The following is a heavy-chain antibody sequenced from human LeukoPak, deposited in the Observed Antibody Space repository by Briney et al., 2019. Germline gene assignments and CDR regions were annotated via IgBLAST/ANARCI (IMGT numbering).Heavy chain of an antibody. CDR3: ARISTYYDFWSGIDY. V-gene: IGHV3-30-3*01. J-gene: IGHJ4*02. D-gene: IGHD3-3*01. CDR2: ISYDGSNK. Sequence: GGSLRLSCAASGFTFSSYAMHWVRQAPGKGLEWVAVISYDGSNKYYADSVKGRFTVSRDNSKNTLYLQMNSLRAEDTAVYYCARISTYYDFWSGIDYWGQGTLVTVSS. CDR1: GFTFSSYA.